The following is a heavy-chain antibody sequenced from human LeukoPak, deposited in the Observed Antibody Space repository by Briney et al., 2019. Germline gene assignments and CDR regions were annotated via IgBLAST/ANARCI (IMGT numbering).Heavy chain of an antibody. CDR2: ISSSSSYI. Sequence: GGSLRLSCTASGFTFSSYSMNWVRQAPGKGLEWVSSISSSSSYIYYADSVKGRFTISRDNAKNSLYLQMNSLRAEDTAVYYCARDAPDMVRGGIDYWGQGTLVTVSS. CDR1: GFTFSSYS. J-gene: IGHJ4*02. CDR3: ARDAPDMVRGGIDY. V-gene: IGHV3-21*04. D-gene: IGHD3-10*01.